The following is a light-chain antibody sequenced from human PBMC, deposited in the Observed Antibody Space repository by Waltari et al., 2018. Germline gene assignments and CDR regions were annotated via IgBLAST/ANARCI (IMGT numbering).Light chain of an antibody. V-gene: IGLV2-23*01. Sequence: QSALTQPASVSGSPGQSITTSCHGSSGHLGTYNRVSWYQQHPGNAPRLLIHDATKRPSGISSRFSGSKSGNTASLTISGLQAEDEADYFCGSYAGGTSWVFGGGTQVTVL. J-gene: IGLJ3*02. CDR3: GSYAGGTSWV. CDR1: SGHLGTYNR. CDR2: DAT.